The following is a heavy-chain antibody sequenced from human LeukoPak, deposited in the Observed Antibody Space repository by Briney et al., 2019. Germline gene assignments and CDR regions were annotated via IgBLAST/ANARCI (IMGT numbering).Heavy chain of an antibody. CDR3: ARDFDYYDSSTYYYYMDV. CDR2: ISSSSSCI. D-gene: IGHD3-22*01. CDR1: GFTFSSYS. Sequence: GGSLRLSCAASGFTFSSYSMNWVRQAPGKGLEWVSSISSSSSCIYYADSVKGRFTISRDNAKNSLYLQMNSLRAEDTAVYYCARDFDYYDSSTYYYYMDVWGKGTTVTVSS. J-gene: IGHJ6*03. V-gene: IGHV3-21*01.